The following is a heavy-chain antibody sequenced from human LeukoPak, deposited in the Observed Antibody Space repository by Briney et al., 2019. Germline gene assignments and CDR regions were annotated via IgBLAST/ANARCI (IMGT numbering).Heavy chain of an antibody. Sequence: PGGSLRLSCAASGFTFSSYWMHWVRQAPEKGLVWVSRINSDGSSTSYADSVKGRFTISRDNAKNTLYLQMNSLRAEDTAVYYCARANYYGSGRAAFDIWGQGTMATVSS. D-gene: IGHD3-10*01. CDR2: INSDGSST. V-gene: IGHV3-74*01. CDR3: ARANYYGSGRAAFDI. J-gene: IGHJ3*02. CDR1: GFTFSSYW.